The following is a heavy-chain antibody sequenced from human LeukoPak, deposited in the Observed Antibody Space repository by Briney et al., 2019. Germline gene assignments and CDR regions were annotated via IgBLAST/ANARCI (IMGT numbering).Heavy chain of an antibody. D-gene: IGHD2-2*02. V-gene: IGHV4-34*01. CDR2: INHSGST. CDR1: GGSFSGYY. J-gene: IGHJ5*02. CDR3: ARRGCSSTSCYRRSYWFDP. Sequence: SETLSLTCAVYGGSFSGYYWSWIRQPPGKGLEWIGEINHSGSTNYNPSLKSRVTISVDTSKNQFSLKLSSVTAADTAVYYCARRGCSSTSCYRRSYWFDPWGQGTLVTVSS.